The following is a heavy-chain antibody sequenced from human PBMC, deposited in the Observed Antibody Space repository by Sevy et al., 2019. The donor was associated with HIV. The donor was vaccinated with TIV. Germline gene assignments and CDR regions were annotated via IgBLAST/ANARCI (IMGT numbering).Heavy chain of an antibody. Sequence: GGSLRLSCAASGITFSSHAMNWVRQAPGKGLEWVTIISYDGSNKYYADSVKGRFTISRDNSKNTLYLQMNSLRAEDTAVYYCARADCEDYSGEFDYWGQGTLVTVSS. D-gene: IGHD2-15*01. V-gene: IGHV3-30-3*01. CDR2: ISYDGSNK. CDR1: GITFSSHA. CDR3: ARADCEDYSGEFDY. J-gene: IGHJ4*02.